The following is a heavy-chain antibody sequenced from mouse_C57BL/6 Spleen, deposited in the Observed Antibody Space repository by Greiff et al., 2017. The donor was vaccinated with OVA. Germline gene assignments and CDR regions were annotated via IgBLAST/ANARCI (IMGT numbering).Heavy chain of an antibody. CDR1: GYTFTSYG. J-gene: IGHJ2*01. D-gene: IGHD2-5*01. Sequence: VKLMESGAELARPGASVKLSCKASGYTFTSYGISWVKQRTGQGLEWIGEIYPRSGNTYYNEKFKGKATLTADKSSSTAYMELRSLTSEDSAVYFCAGYYSNFHFDYWGQGTTLTVSS. V-gene: IGHV1-81*01. CDR2: IYPRSGNT. CDR3: AGYYSNFHFDY.